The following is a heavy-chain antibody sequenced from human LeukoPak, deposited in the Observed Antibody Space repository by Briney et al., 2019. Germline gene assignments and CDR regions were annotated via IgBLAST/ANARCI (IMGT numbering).Heavy chain of an antibody. V-gene: IGHV3-7*03. Sequence: GGSLRLSCAASGLSFSSYAMHWVRQAPGKGLEWVANIKLDGSEKNYVDSVKGRFTISRDNTKNSLYLQMNSLRVEDTAVFYCARDQYDTWSRRGNFDSWGQGTLVIVSS. CDR1: GLSFSSYA. CDR3: ARDQYDTWSRRGNFDS. J-gene: IGHJ4*02. CDR2: IKLDGSEK. D-gene: IGHD3-3*01.